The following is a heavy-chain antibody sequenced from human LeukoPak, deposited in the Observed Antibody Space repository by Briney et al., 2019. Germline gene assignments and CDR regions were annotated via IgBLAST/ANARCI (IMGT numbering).Heavy chain of an antibody. CDR2: IKSKTDGGTT. CDR3: TTVIPPYYYDSSGPIDAFDI. Sequence: PGGSLRLSCAASGFTFSNAWMSWVRQAPGKGLEWVGRIKSKTDGGTTDYAALVKGRFTISRDDSKNTLYLQMNSLKTEDTAVYYCTTVIPPYYYDSSGPIDAFDIWGQGTMVTVSS. D-gene: IGHD3-22*01. J-gene: IGHJ3*02. V-gene: IGHV3-15*01. CDR1: GFTFSNAW.